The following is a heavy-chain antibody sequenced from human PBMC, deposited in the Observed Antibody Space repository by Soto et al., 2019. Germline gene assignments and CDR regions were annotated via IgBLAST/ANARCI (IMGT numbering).Heavy chain of an antibody. D-gene: IGHD3-10*02. CDR3: TIVRVADSALDH. CDR1: GFTFSNNG. CDR2: MSYDGSDT. Sequence: GGSLRLSCAASGFTFSNNGMHWVRQTPGKGLEWVAFMSYDGSDTFYADSVKGRFTISRDNSKNTLFLHMSNLRAEDTAMYYCTIVRVADSALDHWGQGTLVTVSS. V-gene: IGHV3-30*02. J-gene: IGHJ4*02.